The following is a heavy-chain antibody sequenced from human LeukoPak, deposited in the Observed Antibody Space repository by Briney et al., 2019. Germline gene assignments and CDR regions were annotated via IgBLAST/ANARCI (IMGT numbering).Heavy chain of an antibody. CDR3: ANLDQLPSARFDP. CDR2: ISTSGGST. V-gene: IGHV3-23*01. CDR1: GFTFSSYA. D-gene: IGHD2-2*01. Sequence: GGSLRLSRAASGFTFSSYAMSWVRQAPGQGLEWVGSISTSGGSTNYAESVTGRFAFSWDNSENTAYLQMSSLRAEDTAVSYCANLDQLPSARFDPWGQGTLATVSS. J-gene: IGHJ5*02.